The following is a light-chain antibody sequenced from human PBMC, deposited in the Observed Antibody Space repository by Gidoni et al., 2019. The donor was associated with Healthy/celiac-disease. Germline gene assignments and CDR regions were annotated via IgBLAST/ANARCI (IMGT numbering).Light chain of an antibody. J-gene: IGKJ2*01. V-gene: IGKV3-11*01. CDR2: DAS. CDR1: QLVSSY. Sequence: IVLTQSPATRSLSPGERATLPCRASQLVSSYLAWYQQKPGQAPRLLIYDASNRATGIPARFSGSGSGTDFTLTISSLEPEDFAVYYCQQRSNWPPYTFGQGTKLEIK. CDR3: QQRSNWPPYT.